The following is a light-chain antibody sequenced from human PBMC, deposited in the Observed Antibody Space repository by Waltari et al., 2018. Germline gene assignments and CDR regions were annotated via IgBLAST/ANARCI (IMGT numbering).Light chain of an antibody. CDR3: CSYAGNYVWV. J-gene: IGLJ3*02. CDR2: DVS. Sequence: QSALTQPAAVSGSPGQSVTIPCTRASSDIGRSDNVFWYKQHPGNAPKLVIFDVSKRPSGVSDRFSGSKSGDTASLTISGLQFEDEADYYCCSYAGNYVWVFGGGTRLTVL. CDR1: SSDIGRSDN. V-gene: IGLV2-23*02.